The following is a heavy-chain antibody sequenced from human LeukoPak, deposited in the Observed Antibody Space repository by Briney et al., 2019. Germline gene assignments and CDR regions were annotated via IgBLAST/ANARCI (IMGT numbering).Heavy chain of an antibody. J-gene: IGHJ5*02. V-gene: IGHV1-8*01. D-gene: IGHD2-2*01. CDR3: ARGRYGDIVVVSAAILRDNWFDP. Sequence: ASVKVSCKASGYTFTSYDINWVRQATGQGLEWVGWMNPNSGNTGYAQKFQGRVTMTRNTSISTAYMELNSLRSEDTAVYYCARGRYGDIVVVSAAILRDNWFDPWGQGTLVTVSS. CDR1: GYTFTSYD. CDR2: MNPNSGNT.